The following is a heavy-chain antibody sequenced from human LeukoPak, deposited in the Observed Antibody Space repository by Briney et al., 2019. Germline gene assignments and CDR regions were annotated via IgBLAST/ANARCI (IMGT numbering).Heavy chain of an antibody. CDR1: GFTFSSYG. J-gene: IGHJ4*02. D-gene: IGHD4/OR15-4a*01. Sequence: GGPLRLSCAASGFTFSSYGINWVRQAPGKGLEWVSYISSFSCTIYYADSVKGRFTISRDNAKNSLYLQMNSLRDEDTAVYYCARGSYGAVDYWGQGTLVTISS. CDR3: ARGSYGAVDY. V-gene: IGHV3-48*02. CDR2: ISSFSCTI.